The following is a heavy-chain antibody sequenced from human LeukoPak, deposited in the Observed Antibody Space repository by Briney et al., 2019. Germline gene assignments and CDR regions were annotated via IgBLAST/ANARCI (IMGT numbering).Heavy chain of an antibody. Sequence: ASVKVSCKASGYTFTGYYMHWVRQAPGLGLEWMGWINPNSGGTNYAQKFQGRVTMTRDTSISTAYMELSRLRSDDTAVYYCARAGAVRDYFDYWGQGTLVTVSS. CDR3: ARAGAVRDYFDY. V-gene: IGHV1-2*02. D-gene: IGHD4-11*01. J-gene: IGHJ4*02. CDR2: INPNSGGT. CDR1: GYTFTGYY.